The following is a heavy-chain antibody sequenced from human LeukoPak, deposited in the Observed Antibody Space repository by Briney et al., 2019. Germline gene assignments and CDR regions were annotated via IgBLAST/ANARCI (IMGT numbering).Heavy chain of an antibody. Sequence: SETLSLTCTVSGGSISSYYWSWIRQPPGKGLEWIGYIYYSGSTNYNPSLKSRVTISVDTSKNQFSLKLSSVTAADTAVYYCARALYYYDSSGYYYFDYWGQGTLVIVSS. D-gene: IGHD3-22*01. V-gene: IGHV4-59*01. CDR2: IYYSGST. J-gene: IGHJ4*02. CDR3: ARALYYYDSSGYYYFDY. CDR1: GGSISSYY.